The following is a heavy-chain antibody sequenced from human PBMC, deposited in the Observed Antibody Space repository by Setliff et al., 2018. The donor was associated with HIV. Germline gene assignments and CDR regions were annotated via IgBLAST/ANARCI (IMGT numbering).Heavy chain of an antibody. V-gene: IGHV1-46*01. Sequence: KVSCKASGYTFTTYPMHWVRQAPGQGLEWMGVINTSGGSAGYAEKFRGRVTMTRDTSTNTVYMDLRNLRSEDTAVYYCARNQGDSSGWYAGDFWGQGTLVTV. D-gene: IGHD6-19*01. CDR3: ARNQGDSSGWYAGDF. J-gene: IGHJ4*03. CDR1: GYTFTTYP. CDR2: INTSGGSA.